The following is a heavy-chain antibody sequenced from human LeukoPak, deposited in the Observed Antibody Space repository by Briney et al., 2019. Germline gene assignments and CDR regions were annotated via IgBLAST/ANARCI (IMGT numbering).Heavy chain of an antibody. Sequence: ASVKVSCKASGYTFTSYYMHWVRQAPGQGLEWMGIINPSGVSTSYAQKFQGRVTMTRDMSTSTVYMELSSLRSDDTAVYYCVRSRGDTSYYYSLYWGQGTLVTVSS. CDR1: GYTFTSYY. CDR2: INPSGVST. D-gene: IGHD3-22*01. V-gene: IGHV1-46*01. J-gene: IGHJ4*02. CDR3: VRSRGDTSYYYSLY.